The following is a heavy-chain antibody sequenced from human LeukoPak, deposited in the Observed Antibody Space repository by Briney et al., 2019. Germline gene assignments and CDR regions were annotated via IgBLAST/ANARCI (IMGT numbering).Heavy chain of an antibody. V-gene: IGHV1-2*02. CDR1: GYTFTGYY. CDR2: INPNSGGT. D-gene: IGHD3-3*01. Sequence: GASVKVSCKASGYTFTGYYVHWVRQAPGQGLEWMGCINPNSGGTNYEQKFQGRVTMTRDTSISTAYMELSRLRSDDTAVYYCARETQGYYDFWSGYFNWFDPWGQGTLVTVSS. J-gene: IGHJ5*02. CDR3: ARETQGYYDFWSGYFNWFDP.